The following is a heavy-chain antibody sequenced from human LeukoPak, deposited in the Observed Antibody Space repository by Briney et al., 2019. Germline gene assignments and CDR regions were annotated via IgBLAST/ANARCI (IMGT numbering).Heavy chain of an antibody. CDR3: ARELLEQQLHRYFDY. CDR2: ISAYNGNT. D-gene: IGHD6-13*01. CDR1: GYTFTSYG. V-gene: IGHV1-18*01. J-gene: IGHJ4*02. Sequence: GASVKVSCKASGYTFTSYGISWVRQAPGQGLEWMGWISAYNGNTNYARKLQGRVTMTTDTSTSTAYMELRSLRSDDTAVYYCARELLEQQLHRYFDYWGQGTLVTISS.